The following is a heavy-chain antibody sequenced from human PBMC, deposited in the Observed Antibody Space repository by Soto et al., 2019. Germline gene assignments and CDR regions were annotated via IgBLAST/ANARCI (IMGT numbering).Heavy chain of an antibody. CDR3: ARADGYNSYYYGMDV. CDR1: GYSFISYC. CDR2: IDPSDSYT. Sequence: GESLKISCKGSGYSFISYCISWVRQMHGKGLEWMGRIDPSDSYTNYSPSFQGHVTISADKSISTAYLQWSSLKASDTAMYYCARADGYNSYYYGMDVWGQGTTVTVSS. V-gene: IGHV5-10-1*01. D-gene: IGHD5-12*01. J-gene: IGHJ6*02.